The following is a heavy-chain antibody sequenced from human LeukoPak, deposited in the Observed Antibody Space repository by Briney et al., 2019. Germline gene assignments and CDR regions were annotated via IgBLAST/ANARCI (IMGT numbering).Heavy chain of an antibody. Sequence: GGSLRLSCAASGFTFSNAWMNWVRQAPGKGLEWVGRIKNKIASGTTDYAAPVKGRFTISRDDSKNTLFLQMNSLKTEDTAMYYCTTNDAFDIWGQGTMVTVFS. CDR1: GFTFSNAW. CDR2: IKNKIASGTT. V-gene: IGHV3-15*01. J-gene: IGHJ3*02. CDR3: TTNDAFDI.